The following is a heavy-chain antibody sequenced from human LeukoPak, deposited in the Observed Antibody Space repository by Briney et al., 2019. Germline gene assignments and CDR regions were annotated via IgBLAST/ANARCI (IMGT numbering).Heavy chain of an antibody. D-gene: IGHD1-26*01. Sequence: GGSLRLSCEASGFAVSAAYMSWVRQAPGKGLEWVSLINSGGSAYYADSVKGRFTISRDMSKNTLYLQMNRLRSEDTAVYFCARDPYSGSYGADYYYYMDVWGKGTTVTISS. V-gene: IGHV3-66*01. CDR3: ARDPYSGSYGADYYYYMDV. CDR2: INSGGSA. CDR1: GFAVSAAY. J-gene: IGHJ6*03.